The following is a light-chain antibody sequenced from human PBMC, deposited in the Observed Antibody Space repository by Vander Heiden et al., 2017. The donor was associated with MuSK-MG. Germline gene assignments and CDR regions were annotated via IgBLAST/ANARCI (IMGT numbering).Light chain of an antibody. CDR1: QRIGTW. J-gene: IGKJ2*01. V-gene: IGKV1-5*01. CDR2: DAS. CDR3: QQHNNYSSYT. Sequence: DIQMTQSPSTLSASVGDRVTISCRASQRIGTWLAWYQQRPGKAPKLLIYDASSLESGVPSRFSGSGYGTDFTLTISSRQPDDFASYYCQQHNNYSSYTFGQGTKLEI.